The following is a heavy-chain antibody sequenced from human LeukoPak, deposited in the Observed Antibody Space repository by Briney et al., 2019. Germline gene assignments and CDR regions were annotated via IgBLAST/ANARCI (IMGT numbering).Heavy chain of an antibody. CDR2: INHSGST. V-gene: IGHV4-34*01. J-gene: IGHJ6*03. CDR1: GGSFSGYY. CDR3: ARGYYYYMDV. Sequence: SETLSLTCAVYGGSFSGYYWSWIRQPPGKGLEWIGEINHSGSTNYNPSLKSRVTISVDTSKNQFSLKLSSVTAADTAVYYCARGYYYYMDVWGKGTMVTVSS.